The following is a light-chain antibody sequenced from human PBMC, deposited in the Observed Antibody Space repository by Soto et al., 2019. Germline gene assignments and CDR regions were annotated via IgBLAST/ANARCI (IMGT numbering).Light chain of an antibody. V-gene: IGKV1-39*01. Sequence: DIQLTQSPSSLSASLGDSVSISCRASQNIDNHLNWYRQRSGEAPEVLIYAASALRDGVSSRVSGRGYGTEFTLTIKNLLPKDFATYYCQQSSSSPPITFGQGTRLDI. J-gene: IGKJ5*01. CDR2: AAS. CDR1: QNIDNH. CDR3: QQSSSSPPIT.